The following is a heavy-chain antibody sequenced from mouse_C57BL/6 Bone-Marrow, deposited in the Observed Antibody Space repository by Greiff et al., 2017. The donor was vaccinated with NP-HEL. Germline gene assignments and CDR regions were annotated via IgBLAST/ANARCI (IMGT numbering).Heavy chain of an antibody. CDR1: GFTFSSYA. J-gene: IGHJ2*01. Sequence: EVKLVESGGGLVKPGGSLKLSCAASGFTFSSYAMSWVRQTPEKRLEWVATISDGGSYTYYPDSVKGRFTISRDNAKNTLYLQMSSLKSEDTAMYYCARHQDYGSSSNFDYWGQGTTLTVSS. D-gene: IGHD1-1*01. V-gene: IGHV5-6*03. CDR2: ISDGGSYT. CDR3: ARHQDYGSSSNFDY.